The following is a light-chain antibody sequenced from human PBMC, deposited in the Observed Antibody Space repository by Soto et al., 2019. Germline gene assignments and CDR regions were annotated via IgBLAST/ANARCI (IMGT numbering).Light chain of an antibody. J-gene: IGLJ1*01. CDR2: EGS. CDR3: SSYAGIRTYV. Sequence: QSALTQPASVSGSPGQSITISCTGTSSDVGSYDFVSWYQQHPGKAPKLLIYEGSKRPSGVSDRFSGSKSGNTASLTISGLQAEDEADYNCSSYAGIRTYVFGSGTKVPS. V-gene: IGLV2-23*01. CDR1: SSDVGSYDF.